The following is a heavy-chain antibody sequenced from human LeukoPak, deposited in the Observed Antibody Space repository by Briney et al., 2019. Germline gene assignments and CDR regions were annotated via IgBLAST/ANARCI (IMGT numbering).Heavy chain of an antibody. CDR3: ARGYCSGDCFTLFDY. V-gene: IGHV1-2*02. J-gene: IGHJ4*02. D-gene: IGHD2-21*02. CDR1: GYTFTGYY. CDR2: INPDSGGT. Sequence: ASVKVSCKASGYTFTGYYMHWVRQAPGQGLEWMGRINPDSGGTNYAQKFQGRVTMTRDTSISTAYMELSSLRSDDTAVYYRARGYCSGDCFTLFDYWGQGTLVTVSS.